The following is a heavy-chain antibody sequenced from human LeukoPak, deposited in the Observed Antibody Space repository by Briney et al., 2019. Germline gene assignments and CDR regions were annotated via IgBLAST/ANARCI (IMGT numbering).Heavy chain of an antibody. Sequence: SETLSLTCTVSGDSISSYYWSWIRQPAGKGLEWIGRINFSGSTNYKPSLKSRVTISVDKSKNQFSLKLSSVTAADTAVYYCARDQHSSGDYWGQGTLVTVSS. CDR1: GDSISSYY. CDR3: ARDQHSSGDY. CDR2: INFSGST. J-gene: IGHJ4*02. D-gene: IGHD3-22*01. V-gene: IGHV4-4*07.